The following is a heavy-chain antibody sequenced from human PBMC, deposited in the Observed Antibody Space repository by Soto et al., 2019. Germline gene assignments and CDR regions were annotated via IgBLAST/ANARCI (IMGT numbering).Heavy chain of an antibody. CDR3: ARVGWGGDS. V-gene: IGHV4-61*01. D-gene: IGHD7-27*01. Sequence: QVQLQEAGPGLVKPSETLSLTCSVSGGSVSSGRYHWSWIRQPPGKGLEWIVFKRYTGRSDYNRSLKSRVVISTDRSKNQFSLKLSSATAADSAVYFCARVGWGGDSWGQGTLVTVSS. J-gene: IGHJ4*02. CDR2: KRYTGRS. CDR1: GGSVSSGRYH.